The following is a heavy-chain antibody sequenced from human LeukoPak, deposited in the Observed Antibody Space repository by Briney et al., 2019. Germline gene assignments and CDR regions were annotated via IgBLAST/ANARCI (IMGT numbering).Heavy chain of an antibody. CDR3: AKVQYSDYDMNFDS. V-gene: IGHV3-7*05. D-gene: IGHD5-12*01. CDR2: IKQGGSEK. J-gene: IGHJ4*02. Sequence: GGSLRLSCAASGFTFSNYWMNWVRQAPGKGLEWVANIKQGGSEKYYVDSVKGRFTISRDNSKNSLYLQINSLRADDTAVYYCAKVQYSDYDMNFDSWGQGTLVTVSS. CDR1: GFTFSNYW.